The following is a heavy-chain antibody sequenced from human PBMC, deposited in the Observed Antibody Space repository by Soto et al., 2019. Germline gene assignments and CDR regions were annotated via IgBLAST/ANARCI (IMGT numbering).Heavy chain of an antibody. J-gene: IGHJ4*02. CDR1: GFTFSLFA. CDR3: AKGVWSFDF. Sequence: GGSLRLSCAASGFTFSLFAMAWVRQAPGKGLEWVARLTNSGSDTYYADSVKGRFAISRDNSKSTLYLELNILRVEDTAVYYCAKGVWSFDFWGQGTLVTVSS. V-gene: IGHV3-23*01. D-gene: IGHD2-21*01. CDR2: LTNSGSDT.